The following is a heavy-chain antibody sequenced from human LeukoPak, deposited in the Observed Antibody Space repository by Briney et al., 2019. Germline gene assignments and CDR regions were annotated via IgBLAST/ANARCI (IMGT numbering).Heavy chain of an antibody. V-gene: IGHV1-2*06. Sequence: ASAKVSCKASGYTFTGYYMHWVRQAPGQGLEWMGRINPNSGGTNYAQKFQGRVTMTRDTSISTAYMELSRLRSDDTAVYYCARGSRDIVGATDYWGQGTLVTVSS. CDR1: GYTFTGYY. CDR2: INPNSGGT. CDR3: ARGSRDIVGATDY. D-gene: IGHD1-26*01. J-gene: IGHJ4*02.